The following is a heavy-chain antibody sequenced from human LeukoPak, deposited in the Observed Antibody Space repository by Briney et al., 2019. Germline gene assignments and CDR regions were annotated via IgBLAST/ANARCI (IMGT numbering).Heavy chain of an antibody. V-gene: IGHV4-61*02. J-gene: IGHJ4*02. CDR2: ISTSGST. CDR1: GGSISSGNYY. CDR3: ARMHRPYTVSWLIDS. D-gene: IGHD3-16*01. Sequence: PSETLSLTCTVSGGSISSGNYYWSWIRQPAGKGLEWIGRISTSGSTNYNPSLESRVTMSVDSPKNQFSLKLTSVTAADTALYYCARMHRPYTVSWLIDSWGQGTLVTVSS.